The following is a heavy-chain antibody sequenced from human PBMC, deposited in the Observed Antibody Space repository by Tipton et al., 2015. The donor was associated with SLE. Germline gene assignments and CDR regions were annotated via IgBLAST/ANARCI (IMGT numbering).Heavy chain of an antibody. J-gene: IGHJ6*02. V-gene: IGHV4-59*11. CDR1: GGSISSHY. CDR3: ARDRRADV. CDR2: IYYSGST. Sequence: TLSLTCTVSGGSISSHYWSWIRQPPGKGLEWIGYIYYSGSTNYNSSLKSRVTISIDTSKNQFSLKLSSVTAADTAVYYCARDRRADVWGQGTTVTVSS.